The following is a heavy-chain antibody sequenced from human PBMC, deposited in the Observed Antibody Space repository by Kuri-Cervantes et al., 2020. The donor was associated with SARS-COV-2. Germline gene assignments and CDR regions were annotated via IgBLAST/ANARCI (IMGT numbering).Heavy chain of an antibody. CDR1: GGSIGSYY. V-gene: IGHV4-4*07. D-gene: IGHD6-13*01. J-gene: IGHJ6*03. Sequence: GSLRLSCTVSGGSIGSYYWSWIRQPAGKGLEWIGRIYTSGSTNYNPSLKSRVTMSVDTSKNQFSLKLSSVTAADTAVYYCARDPGIAAAGTFPKEYYYYYYYMDVWGKGATVPSP. CDR3: ARDPGIAAAGTFPKEYYYYYYYMDV. CDR2: IYTSGST.